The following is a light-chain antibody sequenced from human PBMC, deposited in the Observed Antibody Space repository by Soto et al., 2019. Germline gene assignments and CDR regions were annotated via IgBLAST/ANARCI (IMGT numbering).Light chain of an antibody. V-gene: IGLV1-44*01. CDR3: AAWDDSALGVV. CDR1: SSNIGSHI. Sequence: QSVLTQPHSSSGAPGQRVTISCSGSSSNIGSHIVNWYQQVPGTAPKLLIYTNTQRPSGVPDRFSGSKSGTSASLDISGLQSEDEADYYCAAWDDSALGVVFGGGTKLTVL. J-gene: IGLJ2*01. CDR2: TNT.